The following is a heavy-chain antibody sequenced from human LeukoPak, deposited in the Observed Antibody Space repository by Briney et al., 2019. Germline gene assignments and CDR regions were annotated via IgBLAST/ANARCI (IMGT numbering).Heavy chain of an antibody. D-gene: IGHD7-27*01. Sequence: SETLSLTCTVSGGSISSSSYYWGWIRQPPGKGLEWIGSIYYSGSTYYNPSLKSRVTISVDTSKNRFSLKLSSVTAADTAVYYCARTGIWSDYFDYWGQGTLVTVSS. CDR3: ARTGIWSDYFDY. CDR1: GGSISSSSYY. CDR2: IYYSGST. J-gene: IGHJ4*02. V-gene: IGHV4-39*01.